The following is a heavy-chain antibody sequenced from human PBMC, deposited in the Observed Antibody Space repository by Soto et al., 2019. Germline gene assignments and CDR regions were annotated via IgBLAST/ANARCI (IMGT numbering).Heavy chain of an antibody. V-gene: IGHV3-30-3*01. D-gene: IGHD3-3*01. CDR2: ISYDGSNK. J-gene: IGHJ4*02. Sequence: QVQLVESGGGVVQPGRSLRLSCAASGFTFSSYAIHWVRQAPGKGLEWVALISYDGSNKYYADSVKGRFTISRDNSKNTLYLQMNSLRAEDTAVYYCARHKRDLRFLEWSYYFDYWGQETLVTVSS. CDR1: GFTFSSYA. CDR3: ARHKRDLRFLEWSYYFDY.